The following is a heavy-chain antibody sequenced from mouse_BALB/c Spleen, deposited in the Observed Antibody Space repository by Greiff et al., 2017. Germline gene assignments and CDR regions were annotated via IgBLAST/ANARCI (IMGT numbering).Heavy chain of an antibody. CDR2: IWAGGST. CDR1: GFSLTSYG. CDR3: ARLTPYYYAMDY. Sequence: VKLQESGPGLVAPSQSLSITCTVSGFSLTSYGVHWVRQPPGKGLEWLGVIWAGGSTNYNSALMSRLSISKDNSKSQVFLKMNSLQTDDTAMYYCARLTPYYYAMDYWGQGTSVTVSS. J-gene: IGHJ4*01. V-gene: IGHV2-9*02.